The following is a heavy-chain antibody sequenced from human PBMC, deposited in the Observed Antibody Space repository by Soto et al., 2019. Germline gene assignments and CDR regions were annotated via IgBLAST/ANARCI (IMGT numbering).Heavy chain of an antibody. CDR3: ARSRTTVTPSGFQH. CDR1: GGSISSYC. V-gene: IGHV4-59*01. Sequence: QVQLQESGPGLVKPSETLSLTCTVSGGSISSYCWSWIRQPPGKGLEWIGYIYYSGSTNYNPSLKSRVTVSVDTSKNQFCLKLSSVTAADTAVYYCARSRTTVTPSGFQHWGQGTLVTVSS. J-gene: IGHJ1*01. CDR2: IYYSGST. D-gene: IGHD4-17*01.